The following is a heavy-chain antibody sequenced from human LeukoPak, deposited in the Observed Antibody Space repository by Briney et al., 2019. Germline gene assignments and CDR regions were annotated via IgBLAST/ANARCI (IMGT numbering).Heavy chain of an antibody. CDR1: GYTFNSYG. J-gene: IGHJ4*02. CDR2: ISTYNGDT. V-gene: IGHV1-18*01. Sequence: ASVKVSCKASGYTFNSYGINWVRQAPGQGLEWMGWISTYNGDTIYAQKFQGRVTMTEDTSTDTAYMELSSLRSEDTAVYYCATRGDFWSGYYFDYWGQGTLVTVSS. CDR3: ATRGDFWSGYYFDY. D-gene: IGHD3-3*01.